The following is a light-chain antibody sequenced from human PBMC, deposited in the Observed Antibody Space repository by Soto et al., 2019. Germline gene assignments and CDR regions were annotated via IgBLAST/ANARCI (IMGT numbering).Light chain of an antibody. CDR3: TSWTTSTTMI. CDR2: DVN. Sequence: QSVLTQPASVSGSPGQSITISCTGTRSDIGAYNFVSWYQQHPGEVPKLILYDVNVRPSGVSNRSSGSKSGNTASLTISGLQAEDEADYYCTSWTTSTTMIFGGGTQLTVL. CDR1: RSDIGAYNF. J-gene: IGLJ2*01. V-gene: IGLV2-14*03.